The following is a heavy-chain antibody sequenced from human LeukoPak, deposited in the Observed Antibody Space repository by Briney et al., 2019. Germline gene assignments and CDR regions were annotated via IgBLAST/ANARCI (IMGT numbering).Heavy chain of an antibody. CDR2: IRAYNGNT. J-gene: IGHJ4*02. CDR1: GYSFTIYS. D-gene: IGHD2-15*01. CDR3: ARASYCSGGSCYSDY. Sequence: ASVKVCCKAAGYSFTIYSNRWVWQAPGQGLEWIGCIRAYNGNTIYAQKVKGRVTMTTDTSTSTAYMELRSLKSGDTAVYYCARASYCSGGSCYSDYWGQGTLVTVSS. V-gene: IGHV1-18*01.